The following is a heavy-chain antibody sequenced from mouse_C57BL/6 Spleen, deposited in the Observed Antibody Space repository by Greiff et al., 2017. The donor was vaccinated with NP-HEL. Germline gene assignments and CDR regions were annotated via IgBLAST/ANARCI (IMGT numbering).Heavy chain of an antibody. J-gene: IGHJ3*01. V-gene: IGHV7-1*01. Sequence: EVMLVESGGGLVQSGRSLRLSCATSGFTFSDFYMEWVRQAPGKGLEWIAASRNKANDYTTEYSASVKGRFIVSRDTSQSILYLQMNALRAEDTAIYYCARDLYGSSPWFAYWGQGTLVTVSA. CDR2: SRNKANDYTT. CDR1: GFTFSDFY. CDR3: ARDLYGSSPWFAY. D-gene: IGHD1-1*01.